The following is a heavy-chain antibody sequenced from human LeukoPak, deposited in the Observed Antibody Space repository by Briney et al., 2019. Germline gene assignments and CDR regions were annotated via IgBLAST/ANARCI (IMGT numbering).Heavy chain of an antibody. Sequence: GGSLRLSCAASGFTFSSYSMNWVRQAPGKGLEWVAVISYDGSNKYYTDSVKGRFTISRDNSKNTLYLQMHSLRAEDTAVYYCARDKWLESVAGYFDYGGQGTQVTVSS. V-gene: IGHV3-30*03. CDR3: ARDKWLESVAGYFDY. J-gene: IGHJ4*02. CDR2: ISYDGSNK. CDR1: GFTFSSYS. D-gene: IGHD6-19*01.